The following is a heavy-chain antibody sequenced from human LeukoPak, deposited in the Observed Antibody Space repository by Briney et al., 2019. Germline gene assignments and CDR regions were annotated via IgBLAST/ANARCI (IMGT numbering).Heavy chain of an antibody. CDR1: GYTFTSYD. V-gene: IGHV1-8*01. D-gene: IGHD6-19*01. CDR2: MNPNSGNT. CDR3: ARVRKQWLVLDY. Sequence: GASVKVSCKASGYTFTSYDINWVRQATGQGLEWMGWMNPNSGNTGYAQKFQGRVTMTRNTSISTAYMEPSSLRSEDTAVYYCARVRKQWLVLDYWGQGTLVTVSS. J-gene: IGHJ4*02.